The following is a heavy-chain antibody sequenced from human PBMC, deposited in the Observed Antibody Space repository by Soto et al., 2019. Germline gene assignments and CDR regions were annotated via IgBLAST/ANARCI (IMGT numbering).Heavy chain of an antibody. D-gene: IGHD3-16*02. V-gene: IGHV3-23*01. J-gene: IGHJ4*02. CDR1: GFTFSGYA. CDR3: AKALSMITFGGVIVFDY. Sequence: GGSLRLSCAASGFTFSGYAMIWVRQAPGKGLEWVSAISGSGGSTYYADSVKGRFTISRDNSKNTLYLQMNSLRAEDTAVYYCAKALSMITFGGVIVFDYWGQGTLVTVSS. CDR2: ISGSGGST.